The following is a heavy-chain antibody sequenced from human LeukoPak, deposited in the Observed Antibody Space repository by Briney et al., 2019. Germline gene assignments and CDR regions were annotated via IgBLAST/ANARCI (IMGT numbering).Heavy chain of an antibody. CDR3: ARDRGGSYRGMDV. CDR1: GGAFTSYY. CDR2: INPSGGST. Sequence: ASVKVSCKASGGAFTSYYMHWVRQAPGQGLEWMGIINPSGGSTSYAQKFQGRVTMTRDTSTSTVYMELSSLRSEDTAVYYCARDRGGSYRGMDVWGQGTTVTVSS. J-gene: IGHJ6*02. D-gene: IGHD1-26*01. V-gene: IGHV1-46*01.